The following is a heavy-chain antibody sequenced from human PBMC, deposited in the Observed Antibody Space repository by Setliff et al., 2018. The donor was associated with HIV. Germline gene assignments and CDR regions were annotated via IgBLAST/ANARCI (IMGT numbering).Heavy chain of an antibody. D-gene: IGHD3-22*01. Sequence: PSETLSLTCTVSGGSISSGSYYWSWIRQPPGKGLEWIGYIYYIGNTNYNPSLKGRVTLSVDTSKNQLSLKLSSVTAADTAVYYCARGRSRYYYDGSGYYVDYWGQGTLVTVSS. CDR1: GGSISSGSYY. CDR3: ARGRSRYYYDGSGYYVDY. J-gene: IGHJ4*02. V-gene: IGHV4-61*01. CDR2: IYYIGNT.